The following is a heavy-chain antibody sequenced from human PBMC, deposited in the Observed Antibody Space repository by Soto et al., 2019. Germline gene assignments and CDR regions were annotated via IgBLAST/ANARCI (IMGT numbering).Heavy chain of an antibody. J-gene: IGHJ6*02. Sequence: PGGSLRLSCAASGFTFSSYGMHWVRQAPGKGLEWVAVISYDGSNKYYADSVKGRFTISRDNSKNTLYLQMNSLRAEDTAVYYCAKEQQWPLGLGYYYYGMDVWGQGTTVTVSS. CDR1: GFTFSSYG. D-gene: IGHD6-19*01. CDR2: ISYDGSNK. CDR3: AKEQQWPLGLGYYYYGMDV. V-gene: IGHV3-30*18.